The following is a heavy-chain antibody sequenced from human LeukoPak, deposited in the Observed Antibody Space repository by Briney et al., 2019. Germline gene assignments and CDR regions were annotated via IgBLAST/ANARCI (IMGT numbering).Heavy chain of an antibody. V-gene: IGHV3-53*05. J-gene: IGHJ4*02. D-gene: IGHD3-10*01. CDR3: TRLRLEKRDYYGSGSYFDY. CDR2: IYSGGST. CDR1: GFTVSSNY. Sequence: GGSLRLSCAASGFTVSSNYMSWVRQAPGKGLEWVSVIYSGGSTYYADSVKGRFTISRDNSKNTLYLQMNSLRAEDTAVYYCTRLRLEKRDYYGSGSYFDYWGQGTLVTVSS.